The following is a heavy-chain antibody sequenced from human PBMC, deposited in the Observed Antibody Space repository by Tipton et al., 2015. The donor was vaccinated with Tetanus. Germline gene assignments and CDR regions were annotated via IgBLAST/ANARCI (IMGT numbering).Heavy chain of an antibody. CDR3: ARAAGFLGLTHDF. J-gene: IGHJ4*02. Sequence: TLSLTCTVSGASLSSGDYYWSWIRKPPGKDLEWIGYIHQTGTTYYNPSLKGRVTISMDRSNTQFSLRLDSLTAADTAVYYCARAAGFLGLTHDFWGRGTLVSVSS. V-gene: IGHV4-30-4*01. D-gene: IGHD2/OR15-2a*01. CDR2: IHQTGTT. CDR1: GASLSSGDYY.